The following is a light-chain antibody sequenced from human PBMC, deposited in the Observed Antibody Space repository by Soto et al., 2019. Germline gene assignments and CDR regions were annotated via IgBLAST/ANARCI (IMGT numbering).Light chain of an antibody. CDR2: DVD. CDR3: SSYTTNSTRYV. V-gene: IGLV2-14*01. J-gene: IGLJ1*01. Sequence: QSVLTHPAPLSGSPGQSITISCTGTNSDVGSYNYVSWYQQHPGKAPKLMIYDVDNRPSGVSNRFSGSKSGNTASLTISGLQAEDEADYYCSSYTTNSTRYVFGTGTKVTVL. CDR1: NSDVGSYNY.